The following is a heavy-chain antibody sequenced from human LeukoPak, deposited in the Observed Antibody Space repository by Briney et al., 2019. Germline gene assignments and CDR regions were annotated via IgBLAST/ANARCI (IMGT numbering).Heavy chain of an antibody. J-gene: IGHJ4*02. V-gene: IGHV3-30*04. CDR2: ISYDGSNK. D-gene: IGHD3-10*01. CDR3: AKAPGDSGY. CDR1: GFTFSSYA. Sequence: GGSLRLSCAASGFTFSSYAMHWVRQAPGKGLEWVAVISYDGSNKYYADSVKGRFTISRDNSKNTLYLQMNSLRAEDTAVYYCAKAPGDSGYWGQGTLVTVSS.